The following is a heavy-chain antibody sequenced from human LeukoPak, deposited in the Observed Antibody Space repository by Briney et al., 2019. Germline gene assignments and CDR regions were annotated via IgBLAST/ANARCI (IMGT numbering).Heavy chain of an antibody. CDR1: GYTFINYA. V-gene: IGHV1-8*03. J-gene: IGHJ4*02. CDR3: ARGQYSSSWYNY. D-gene: IGHD6-13*01. CDR2: MNPNSGNT. Sequence: ASVKVSCKASGYTFINYAISWVRQATGQGLEWMGWMNPNSGNTGYAQKFQGRVTITRNTSISTAYMELSSLRSEDTAAYYCARGQYSSSWYNYWGQGTLVTVSS.